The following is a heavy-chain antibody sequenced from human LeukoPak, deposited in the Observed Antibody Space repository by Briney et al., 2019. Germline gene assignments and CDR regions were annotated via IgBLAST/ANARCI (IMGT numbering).Heavy chain of an antibody. CDR3: ARVENVFWSGYYSYYMDV. J-gene: IGHJ6*03. V-gene: IGHV1-18*01. CDR1: GYTFTIYG. D-gene: IGHD3-3*01. CDR2: ISAYKDNT. Sequence: RASVTVSYKASGYTFTIYGISGVRQAPGKGREGMGWISAYKDNTNYAQKLQGRVTMTTDTSTSTAYMELRSLRSDDTAVYYCARVENVFWSGYYSYYMDVWGKGTTVTVSS.